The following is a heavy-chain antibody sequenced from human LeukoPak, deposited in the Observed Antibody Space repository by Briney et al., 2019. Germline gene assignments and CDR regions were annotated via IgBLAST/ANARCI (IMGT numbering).Heavy chain of an antibody. D-gene: IGHD3-10*01. Sequence: ASVTVSCKASGGTFSIYAISWVGQAPGQGREWMGGIIPIFGTANYAQKFQGRVTITADESTSTAYMELSGLRSEDTAVYYCARGVMVRGKYYYYAMDVWGQGTTVTVSS. CDR1: GGTFSIYA. V-gene: IGHV1-69*13. J-gene: IGHJ6*02. CDR3: ARGVMVRGKYYYYAMDV. CDR2: IIPIFGTA.